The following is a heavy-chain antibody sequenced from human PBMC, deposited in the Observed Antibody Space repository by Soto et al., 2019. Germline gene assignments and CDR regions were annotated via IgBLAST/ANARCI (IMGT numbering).Heavy chain of an antibody. CDR2: IWSHGNAE. J-gene: IGHJ4*02. Sequence: TGGSLRLSCAASGFFFSTYGMHWVRQAPGKGLEWVALIWSHGNAERYADSVRGRFTISRDNSKNTMYLQMNSLRAEDTAVYYCASEFDGSGRYFDYWGQGTPVTVSS. CDR3: ASEFDGSGRYFDY. D-gene: IGHD2-2*03. V-gene: IGHV3-33*01. CDR1: GFFFSTYG.